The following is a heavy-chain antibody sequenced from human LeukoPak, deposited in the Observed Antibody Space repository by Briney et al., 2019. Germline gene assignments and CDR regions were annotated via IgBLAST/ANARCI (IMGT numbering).Heavy chain of an antibody. D-gene: IGHD6-6*01. J-gene: IGHJ6*03. V-gene: IGHV3-43*02. Sequence: GGSLRLSCAASGFTFDDYAMRWVRQAPGKSLEWVSLISGDGGSTYYADSVKGRFTISRDNSKNSLYLQMNSLRTEDTALYYCAKGPSEAARLSYYYYYMDVWGKGTTVTVSS. CDR1: GFTFDDYA. CDR2: ISGDGGST. CDR3: AKGPSEAARLSYYYYYMDV.